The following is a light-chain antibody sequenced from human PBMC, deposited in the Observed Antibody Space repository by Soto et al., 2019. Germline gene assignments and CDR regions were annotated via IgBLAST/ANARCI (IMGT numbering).Light chain of an antibody. CDR2: GAS. CDR3: QQYGSLPFT. J-gene: IGKJ3*01. V-gene: IGKV3-20*01. Sequence: EIVLTQSPGTLSLSPGERATLSCRASQSFSSSYLAWYQQKPGQAPRLLIYGASSRATGIPDRFSDSGSGTDFTLTISRLEPEDFAVYYCQQYGSLPFTFGPGTKVDI. CDR1: QSFSSSY.